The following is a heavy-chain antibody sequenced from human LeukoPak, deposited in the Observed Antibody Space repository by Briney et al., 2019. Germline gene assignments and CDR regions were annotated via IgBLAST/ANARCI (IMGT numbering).Heavy chain of an antibody. CDR3: ARDPSSSSDPYYFDY. D-gene: IGHD6-6*01. V-gene: IGHV4-59*01. CDR1: GGSISSYY. CDR2: IYYSGST. Sequence: SETLSLTCTVSGGSISSYYWSWIRQPPGKGLEWIGYIYYSGSTNYNPSLKSRVTISVDTSKNQFSLKLSSVTAADTAVYYCARDPSSSSDPYYFDYWGQGTLVTVSS. J-gene: IGHJ4*02.